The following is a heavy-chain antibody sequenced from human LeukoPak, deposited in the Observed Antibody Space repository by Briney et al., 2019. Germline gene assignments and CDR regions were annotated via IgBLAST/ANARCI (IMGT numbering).Heavy chain of an antibody. J-gene: IGHJ5*02. CDR1: GGSIGSSSYY. CDR3: ASGGGSSLNWFDP. Sequence: SETLSLTCTVSGGSIGSSSYYWGWIRQPPGKGLEWIGSIYYSGSTYYNPSLKSRVTISVDTSKNQFSLKLSSVTAADTAVYYCASGGGSSLNWFDPWGQGTLVTVSS. CDR2: IYYSGST. V-gene: IGHV4-39*01. D-gene: IGHD2-15*01.